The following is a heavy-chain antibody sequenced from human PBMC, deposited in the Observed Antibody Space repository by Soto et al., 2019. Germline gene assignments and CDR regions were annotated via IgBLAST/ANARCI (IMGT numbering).Heavy chain of an antibody. D-gene: IGHD2-2*01. CDR2: IIPLVGSP. CDR3: ARESSSPNYYYYGMDV. CDR1: GGTFSSYA. Sequence: QVQLVQSGAEVKKPGSSVKVSCRASGGTFSSYAVSWVRQAPGQGLEWMGVIIPLVGSPKYAQKFQGRVTITADDSATTAYMELTGLRSDDTAVYYFARESSSPNYYYYGMDVWGQGTKVTVSS. J-gene: IGHJ6*02. V-gene: IGHV1-69*01.